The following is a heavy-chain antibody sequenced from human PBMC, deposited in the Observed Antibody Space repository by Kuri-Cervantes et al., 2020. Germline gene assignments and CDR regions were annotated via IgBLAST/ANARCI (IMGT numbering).Heavy chain of an antibody. Sequence: SETLSLTCTVSGGSINSYYWSWIRQPAGKGLEWIGYIYYSGSTNYNPSLKSRVTISVDTSKNQFSLKLSSVTAADTAVYCCARTVDSSGYYFNWFDPWGQGTLVTVSS. CDR3: ARTVDSSGYYFNWFDP. CDR2: IYYSGST. J-gene: IGHJ5*02. V-gene: IGHV4-59*01. CDR1: GGSINSYY. D-gene: IGHD3-22*01.